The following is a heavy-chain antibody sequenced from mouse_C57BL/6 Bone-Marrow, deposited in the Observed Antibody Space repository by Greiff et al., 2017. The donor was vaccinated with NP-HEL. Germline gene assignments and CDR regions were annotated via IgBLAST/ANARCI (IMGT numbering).Heavy chain of an antibody. V-gene: IGHV7-3*01. Sequence: EVKLVESGGGLVQPGGSLSLSCAASGFTFTDYYMSWVRQPPGKALEWLGFIRNKANGYTTEYSASVKGRFTISRDNSQSILYLQMNALRAEDSATYYCARFSITTAGMDYWGQGTSVTVSS. CDR2: IRNKANGYTT. CDR3: ARFSITTAGMDY. D-gene: IGHD1-1*01. CDR1: GFTFTDYY. J-gene: IGHJ4*01.